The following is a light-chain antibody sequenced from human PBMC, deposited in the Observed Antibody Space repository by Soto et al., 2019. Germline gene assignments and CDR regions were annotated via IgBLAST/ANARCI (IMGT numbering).Light chain of an antibody. CDR3: QHYYSPPLT. Sequence: DIVMTQSPDSLAVSLGERATINCKSSQSILYSSNDKNYLAWYQQKPGQPPKLLIYWASTRESGVPDRFSGSGSETDFTFTITSLQAEDVAVYYCQHYYSPPLTFGGGTKVEIK. J-gene: IGKJ4*01. V-gene: IGKV4-1*01. CDR2: WAS. CDR1: QSILYSSNDKNY.